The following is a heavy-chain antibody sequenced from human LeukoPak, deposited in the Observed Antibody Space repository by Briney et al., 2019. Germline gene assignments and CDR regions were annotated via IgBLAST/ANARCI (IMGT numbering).Heavy chain of an antibody. CDR1: GYTFTGYY. Sequence: ASVKVSCKASGYTFTGYYMHWVRQAPGQGLEWMGWINPNSGGTNYAQKFQGRVTITRDTSISTAYMELSRLRSDDTAVYYCARKLGYCSGGSCYLCDYWGQGTLVTVSS. CDR2: INPNSGGT. D-gene: IGHD2-15*01. V-gene: IGHV1-2*02. CDR3: ARKLGYCSGGSCYLCDY. J-gene: IGHJ4*02.